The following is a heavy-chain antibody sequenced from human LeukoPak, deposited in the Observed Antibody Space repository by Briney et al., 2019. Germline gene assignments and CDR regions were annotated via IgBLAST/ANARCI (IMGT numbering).Heavy chain of an antibody. Sequence: SETLSLTCTVSGGSISSGGYYWSWIRQHPGKGLEWVGYIYYSGSTYYNPSLKSRATISVDTSKNQFSLKLSSVTAADTAVYYCARDDVAAANFDYWGQGTLVTVSS. V-gene: IGHV4-31*03. CDR2: IYYSGST. D-gene: IGHD6-13*01. CDR3: ARDDVAAANFDY. J-gene: IGHJ4*02. CDR1: GGSISSGGYY.